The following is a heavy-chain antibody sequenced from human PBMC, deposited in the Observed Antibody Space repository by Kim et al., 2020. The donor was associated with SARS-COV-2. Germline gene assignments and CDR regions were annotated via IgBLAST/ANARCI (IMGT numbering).Heavy chain of an antibody. Sequence: GGSLRLSCAASGFTFDDYAMHWVRQAPGKGLEWVSGISWNSGSIGYADCVKGRFTISRDNAKNSLYLQMNSLRAEDTALYYCAKDIGIYGSGAGGGMDVWGQGTTVTVSS. J-gene: IGHJ6*02. D-gene: IGHD3-10*01. CDR3: AKDIGIYGSGAGGGMDV. CDR2: ISWNSGSI. CDR1: GFTFDDYA. V-gene: IGHV3-9*01.